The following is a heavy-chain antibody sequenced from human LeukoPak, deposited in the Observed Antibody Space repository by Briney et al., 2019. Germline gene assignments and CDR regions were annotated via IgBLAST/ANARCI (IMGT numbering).Heavy chain of an antibody. V-gene: IGHV4-34*01. CDR1: GGSFSGYY. Sequence: PSETLSLTCAVYGGSFSGYYWSWIRQPPGKGLEWIGEINHSGSTNYNPSLKSRVTISVDTSKNQFSLKLSSVTAADTAVYYCARGRGVLLWFGELKKDAFDIWGQGTMVTASS. J-gene: IGHJ3*02. D-gene: IGHD3-10*01. CDR3: ARGRGVLLWFGELKKDAFDI. CDR2: INHSGST.